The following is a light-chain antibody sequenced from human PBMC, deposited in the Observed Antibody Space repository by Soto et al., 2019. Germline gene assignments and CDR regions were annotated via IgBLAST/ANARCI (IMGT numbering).Light chain of an antibody. V-gene: IGLV1-44*01. CDR2: SND. CDR3: AAWDDSLISYV. CDR1: NSNIASNG. J-gene: IGLJ1*01. Sequence: QSVLTQPPSASGTPGQRVAISCSGSNSNIASNGVSWFQQLPGTAPKLLIYSNDQRPSGVPDRFSGSKSATSASLAISGLQSEDEAHYYCAAWDDSLISYVFGTGTKLTVL.